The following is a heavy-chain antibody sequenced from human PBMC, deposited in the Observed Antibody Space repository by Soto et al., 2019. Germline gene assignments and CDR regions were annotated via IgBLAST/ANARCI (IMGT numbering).Heavy chain of an antibody. CDR2: INHSGST. J-gene: IGHJ5*02. CDR1: GGSFSGYY. V-gene: IGHV4-34*01. D-gene: IGHD3-9*01. Sequence: PSETLSLTCAVYGGSFSGYYWSWIRQPPGKGLEWIGEINHSGSTNYNPSLKSRVTISVDTSKNQFSLKLSSVTAADTAVYYCAREAYDILTGPTFDPWGQGTLVTVSS. CDR3: AREAYDILTGPTFDP.